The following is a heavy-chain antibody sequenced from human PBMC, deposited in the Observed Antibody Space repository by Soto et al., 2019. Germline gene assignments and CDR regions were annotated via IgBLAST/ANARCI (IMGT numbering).Heavy chain of an antibody. D-gene: IGHD5-12*01. CDR1: GFIFSSHT. Sequence: EVQLVESGGGLVKPGGSLRLSCAASGFIFSSHTMIWVRQVPGKGLEWVSSISASSTYIYYADSLKGRFTISRDNAYNSLYLQVSSLRAEDTAVYYCARGWLRDPWMYWGQGTLVTVSS. CDR3: ARGWLRDPWMY. CDR2: ISASSTYI. V-gene: IGHV3-21*02. J-gene: IGHJ4*02.